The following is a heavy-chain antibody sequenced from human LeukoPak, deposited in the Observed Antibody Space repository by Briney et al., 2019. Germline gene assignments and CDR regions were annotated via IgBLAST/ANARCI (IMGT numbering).Heavy chain of an antibody. CDR1: GGSISSSSYY. D-gene: IGHD1-26*01. Sequence: SETLSLTCTVSGGSISSSSYYWGWIRQPPGKGLEWIGSIYYSGSTYSNPSLKSRVTISLDTSKNQFSLKLSSVTAADTAVFYCARDRVRGIEGIAAFDIWGQGTMVTVSS. CDR2: IYYSGST. V-gene: IGHV4-39*07. CDR3: ARDRVRGIEGIAAFDI. J-gene: IGHJ3*02.